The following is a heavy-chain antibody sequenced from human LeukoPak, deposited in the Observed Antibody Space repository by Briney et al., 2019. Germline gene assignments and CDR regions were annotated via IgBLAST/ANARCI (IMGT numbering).Heavy chain of an antibody. CDR3: AKDLGVGEEANSGLFDY. CDR1: GFTFSNYA. J-gene: IGHJ4*02. V-gene: IGHV3-23*01. D-gene: IGHD3-16*01. CDR2: VSGSDGVT. Sequence: GGSLRLSCAASGFTFSNYAMSWGCQTPGKGLECGSAVSGSDGVTFYADSVKGRFTISRDNSKNTLYLQMNRLRGEDTAVYLCAKDLGVGEEANSGLFDYWGQGTLVTVSS.